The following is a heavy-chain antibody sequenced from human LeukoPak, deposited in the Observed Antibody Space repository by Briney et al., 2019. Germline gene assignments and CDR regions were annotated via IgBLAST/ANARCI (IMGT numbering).Heavy chain of an antibody. CDR3: ARECCPYRPLDY. CDR2: VHLSGRT. CDR1: AGSISSTNW. D-gene: IGHD2-2*01. Sequence: SETLSLTCGVSAGSISSTNWWTWVRQPPGEGLEWIGEVHLSGRTNYNPSLESRVTMSVDMSENHISLKLTSVTAADTAVYHCARECCPYRPLDYSGQGTLVTVSS. V-gene: IGHV4-4*02. J-gene: IGHJ4*02.